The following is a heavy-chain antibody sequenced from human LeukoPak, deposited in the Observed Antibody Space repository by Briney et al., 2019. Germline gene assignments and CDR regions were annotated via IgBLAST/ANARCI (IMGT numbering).Heavy chain of an antibody. CDR2: INSDGSGT. Sequence: SGGSLRLSCAASGFTLSSYSMNWVRQVPGKGLVWISRINSDGSGTNYADFVKGRFTISRDNAKNTVYLQINSLRDEDTAVYYCARICSSTDCLIPDWGQGTLVTVSS. CDR3: ARICSSTDCLIPD. CDR1: GFTLSSYS. D-gene: IGHD2-2*01. J-gene: IGHJ4*02. V-gene: IGHV3-74*01.